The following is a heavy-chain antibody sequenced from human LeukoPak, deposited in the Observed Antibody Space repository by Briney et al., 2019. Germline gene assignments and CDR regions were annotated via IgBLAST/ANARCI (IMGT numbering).Heavy chain of an antibody. CDR2: TSWDGSEN. CDR1: GFTFNEYG. Sequence: GGSLRLSCAASGFTFNEYGMHWVRQAPVTGLEWVAATSWDGSENHYADSVRGRFTISRDNSKNTLYLQMNSLRVEDSAMYYCVRQAQEDYWGQGTPVTVSA. J-gene: IGHJ4*02. D-gene: IGHD6-25*01. V-gene: IGHV3-30*03. CDR3: VRQAQEDY.